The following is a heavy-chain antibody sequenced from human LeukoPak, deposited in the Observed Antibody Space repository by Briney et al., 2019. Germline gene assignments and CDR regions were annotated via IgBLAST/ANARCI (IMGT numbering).Heavy chain of an antibody. CDR1: GFTFSSYA. CDR3: AKDRHCTSDRCLTGFDY. D-gene: IGHD2-8*02. Sequence: GGSLRLSCAASGFTFSSYAMSWVRQAPGKRLEWVSGISGSSGSTYYADSVKGRSTTSRDNSKNTLYLQMNSLRAEDTAVYYCAKDRHCTSDRCLTGFDYWGRGTLVTVSS. J-gene: IGHJ4*02. CDR2: ISGSSGST. V-gene: IGHV3-23*01.